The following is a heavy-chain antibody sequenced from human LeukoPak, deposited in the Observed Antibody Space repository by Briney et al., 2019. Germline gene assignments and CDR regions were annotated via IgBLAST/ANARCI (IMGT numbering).Heavy chain of an antibody. J-gene: IGHJ4*02. CDR2: IWYDGSNK. D-gene: IGHD6-13*01. CDR3: ARDYSSSWYKSIDY. V-gene: IGHV3-33*01. Sequence: GGSLRLSCAASGFTFSTYGMHWVRQAPGKGLEWVAVIWYDGSNKCYADSVKGRFTISRDNSKNTLYLQMNSLRAEDTAVYYCARDYSSSWYKSIDYWGQGTQVTVSS. CDR1: GFTFSTYG.